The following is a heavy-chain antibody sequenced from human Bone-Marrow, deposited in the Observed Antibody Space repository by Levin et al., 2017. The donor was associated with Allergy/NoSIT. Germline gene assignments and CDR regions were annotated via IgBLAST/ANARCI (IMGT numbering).Heavy chain of an antibody. Sequence: GESLKISCAASGFAFSNYWMHWVRQAPGKGLVWVSRINRGGSSTTYADSVKGRFTISRDNAKNTLYLQMNSLRAEDTAVYYCARDPFAYNFGSGSYLDDWGQGTLVSVSS. D-gene: IGHD3-10*01. V-gene: IGHV3-74*01. CDR2: INRGGSST. CDR3: ARDPFAYNFGSGSYLDD. J-gene: IGHJ4*02. CDR1: GFAFSNYW.